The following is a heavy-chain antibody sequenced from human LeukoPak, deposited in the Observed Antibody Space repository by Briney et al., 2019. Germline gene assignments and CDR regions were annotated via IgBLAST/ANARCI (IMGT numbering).Heavy chain of an antibody. CDR3: ARGQQRNDY. D-gene: IGHD6-25*01. CDR1: GGSISSSNW. Sequence: SETLSLTCAVSGGSISSSNWWSWVRQPPGKGLEWIGEINHSGSTNYNPSLKSRVTISVDTSKNQFSLKLSSVTAADTAVYYCARGQQRNDYWGQGTLVTVSS. J-gene: IGHJ4*02. CDR2: INHSGST. V-gene: IGHV4-4*02.